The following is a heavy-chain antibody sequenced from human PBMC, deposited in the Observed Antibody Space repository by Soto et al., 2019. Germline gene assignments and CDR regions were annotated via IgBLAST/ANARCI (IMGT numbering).Heavy chain of an antibody. V-gene: IGHV1-58*01. CDR3: AADGSGWLQLLF. D-gene: IGHD1-1*01. CDR1: GFTFTSSA. Sequence: SVKVSCKASGFTFTSSAVQWVRQARGQRLEWIGWIVVGSGNTNYAQKSQERVTITRDMSTSTAYMELSSLRSEDTAVYYCAADGSGWLQLLFWGQGTLVTVSS. CDR2: IVVGSGNT. J-gene: IGHJ4*02.